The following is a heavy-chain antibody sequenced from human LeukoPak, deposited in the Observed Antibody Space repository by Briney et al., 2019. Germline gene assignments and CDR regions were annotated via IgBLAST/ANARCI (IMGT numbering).Heavy chain of an antibody. V-gene: IGHV1-3*01. CDR1: GYTFTSYA. Sequence: ASVKVSCKASGYTFTSYAMHWVRQAPGQRLEWMGWINAGNGNTKYSQKFQGRVTITRDTSASTAYMELSSLRSEDTAVYYCARADHYFDWLQFDYWGQGTLVTVSS. CDR2: INAGNGNT. CDR3: ARADHYFDWLQFDY. J-gene: IGHJ4*02. D-gene: IGHD3-9*01.